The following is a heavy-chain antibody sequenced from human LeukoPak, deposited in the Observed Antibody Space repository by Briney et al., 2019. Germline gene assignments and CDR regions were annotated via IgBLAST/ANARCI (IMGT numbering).Heavy chain of an antibody. CDR1: GFAFSSYA. J-gene: IGHJ4*02. CDR2: IKSKADGETI. CDR3: STLTSRGLSDS. D-gene: IGHD1-20*01. V-gene: IGHV3-15*01. Sequence: GGSLRLSCAASGFAFSSYAMSWVRQAPGKGLEWVGRIKSKADGETIDYAAPVKGRFTFSRDDSKNTLYLQMNSLKSEDTAVYYCSTLTSRGLSDSWGQGTLVTVSS.